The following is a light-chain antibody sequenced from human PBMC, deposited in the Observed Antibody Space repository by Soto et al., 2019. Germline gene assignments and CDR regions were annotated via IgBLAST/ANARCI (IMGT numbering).Light chain of an antibody. Sequence: QSALTQPASVSGSPGQSITISCTGTSNDVGSYNLVSWYQQHPGKAPKLMIYEVSKRPSGVSNRFSGSKSGNTAALTISGLQAEDEADYYCCSYAGSSTFGVVFGGGTQLTVL. J-gene: IGLJ2*01. CDR3: CSYAGSSTFGVV. CDR1: SNDVGSYNL. V-gene: IGLV2-23*02. CDR2: EVS.